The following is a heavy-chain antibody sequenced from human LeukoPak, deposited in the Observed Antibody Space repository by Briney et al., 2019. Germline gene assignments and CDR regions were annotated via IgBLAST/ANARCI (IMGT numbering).Heavy chain of an antibody. D-gene: IGHD2-8*01. J-gene: IGHJ5*02. Sequence: SETLSLTCAVYGGSFSGYYWSWIRQPPGKGLEWIGEINHSGSTNYNPSLKSRVTISVDTSKNQFSLKLSSVTAADTAVYYCARVKRYCTNGVCYTVDPWGQGTLVTVSS. V-gene: IGHV4-34*01. CDR1: GGSFSGYY. CDR2: INHSGST. CDR3: ARVKRYCTNGVCYTVDP.